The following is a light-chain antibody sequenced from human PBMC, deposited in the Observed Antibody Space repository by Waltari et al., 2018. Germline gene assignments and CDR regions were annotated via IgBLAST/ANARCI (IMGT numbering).Light chain of an antibody. CDR2: AAS. Sequence: DIQMTQSPSSLSASVGDSVTFTCRASQSVSRYLNWYQQQPGKAPSLLIYAASNLQSGVPSRFSGSGSGTYFSLTITGLQPEDCATYYCQQTYSYPRTFGQGTKVEIK. CDR3: QQTYSYPRT. CDR1: QSVSRY. J-gene: IGKJ1*01. V-gene: IGKV1-39*01.